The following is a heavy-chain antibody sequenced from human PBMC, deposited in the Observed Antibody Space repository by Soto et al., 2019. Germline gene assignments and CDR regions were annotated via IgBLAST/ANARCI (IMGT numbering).Heavy chain of an antibody. J-gene: IGHJ4*02. V-gene: IGHV1-3*01. CDR1: GYTFTGYA. CDR3: ARAVAVAADFDY. D-gene: IGHD6-19*01. Sequence: ASGKVSCKASGYTFTGYAMHWVRQAPGHRLEWMGWINAGNGNTKYSQKFQGRVTITRDTSASTTYMELSSLRSEDTAVYYCARAVAVAADFDYWGQGTLVTVSS. CDR2: INAGNGNT.